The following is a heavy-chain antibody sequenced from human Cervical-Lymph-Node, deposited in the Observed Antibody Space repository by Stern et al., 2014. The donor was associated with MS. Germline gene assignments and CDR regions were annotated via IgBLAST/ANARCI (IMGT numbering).Heavy chain of an antibody. CDR3: AKQYFDSSGYSYYYGMDV. CDR2: ISGSGGSR. CDR1: GLTFNKYA. V-gene: IGHV3-23*01. J-gene: IGHJ6*02. Sequence: TASGLTFNKYAMNWVRQAPGKGLEWVSTISGSGGSRYDAESVKGRFTISRDNSENTLYLQMHSLRAEDTAIYYCAKQYFDSSGYSYYYGMDVWGQGTTVTVSS. D-gene: IGHD3-22*01.